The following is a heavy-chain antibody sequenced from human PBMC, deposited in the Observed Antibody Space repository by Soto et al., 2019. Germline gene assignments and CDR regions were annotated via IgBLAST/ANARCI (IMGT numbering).Heavy chain of an antibody. CDR2: ISAYNGNT. J-gene: IGHJ4*02. Sequence: ASVKVSCKASGYTFTSYGISWVRQAPGQGLEWMGWISAYNGNTNYAQKLQGRVTMTTDTSTSTAYMELRSLRSDDTAVYYCARVERIQLWPIFDYWGQGTLVTVSS. CDR1: GYTFTSYG. V-gene: IGHV1-18*01. CDR3: ARVERIQLWPIFDY. D-gene: IGHD5-18*01.